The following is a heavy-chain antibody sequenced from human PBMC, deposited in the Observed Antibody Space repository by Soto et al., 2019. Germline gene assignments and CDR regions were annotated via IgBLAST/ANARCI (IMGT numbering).Heavy chain of an antibody. Sequence: GGSLRLSCAASGFTFSSYGMHWVRQAPGKGLEWVAVISYDGSNKYYADSVKGRFTVSRDNSKNTLYLQMNSLRAEDTAVYYCAKEEGYSYGYYYYGMDVWGQGTRVTVSS. CDR3: AKEEGYSYGYYYYGMDV. CDR1: GFTFSSYG. D-gene: IGHD5-18*01. CDR2: ISYDGSNK. V-gene: IGHV3-30*18. J-gene: IGHJ6*02.